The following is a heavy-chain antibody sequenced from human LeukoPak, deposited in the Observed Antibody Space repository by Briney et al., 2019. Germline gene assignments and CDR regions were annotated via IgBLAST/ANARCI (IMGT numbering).Heavy chain of an antibody. J-gene: IGHJ3*02. V-gene: IGHV3-74*01. Sequence: GGSLRLSCAASGFTFNSYWMHGVRQAPGKGLVWVSRINSDGSGTSDADFVKGRFTISRDNSKNTLYLQMNSLRAEDTAMYYCARDRLTNDAFDIWGQGTMVTVSS. CDR3: ARDRLTNDAFDI. CDR1: GFTFNSYW. CDR2: INSDGSGT. D-gene: IGHD2-8*01.